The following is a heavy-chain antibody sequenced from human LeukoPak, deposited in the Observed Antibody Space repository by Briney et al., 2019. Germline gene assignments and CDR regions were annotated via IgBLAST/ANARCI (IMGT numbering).Heavy chain of an antibody. CDR1: GFXFSSYS. CDR2: ISSSSSYI. Sequence: PGGSLRLSCAASGFXFSSYSINWVRQAPGKGLEWVSSISSSSSYIYYADSVKGRFTISRDNAKNSLYLQMNSLRAEDTAVYYCARYGGIAAAGTDYWGQGTLVTVSS. CDR3: ARYGGIAAAGTDY. D-gene: IGHD6-13*01. J-gene: IGHJ4*02. V-gene: IGHV3-21*01.